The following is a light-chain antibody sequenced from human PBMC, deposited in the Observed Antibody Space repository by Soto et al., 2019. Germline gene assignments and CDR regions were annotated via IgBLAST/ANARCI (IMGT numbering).Light chain of an antibody. CDR2: AAS. CDR3: QQSYTTPWT. V-gene: IGKV1-39*01. J-gene: IGKJ1*01. CDR1: QSISSY. Sequence: DIQMTQSPSSLSASVGDRVSITCRASQSISSYLNWYQQRPGKAPHLLIYAASSLQSGVPSRFSGSGSGTDFTLTISSLQPEDFASYYCQQSYTTPWTFGQGTKV.